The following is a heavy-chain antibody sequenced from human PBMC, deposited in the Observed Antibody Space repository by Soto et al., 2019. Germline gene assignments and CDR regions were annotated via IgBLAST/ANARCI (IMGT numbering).Heavy chain of an antibody. CDR2: ISAYNGNT. Sequence: SVNLSFTASGSTFTSYCISWVQEAPGQGLEWMGWISAYNGNTNDAQKLQGRVTMTTDTSTSTAYMELRSLRSDDTAVYYCARGGIVVVPAAIRYYYYYGMDVRGQGPTVTVSS. CDR3: ARGGIVVVPAAIRYYYYYGMDV. V-gene: IGHV1-18*04. D-gene: IGHD2-2*02. CDR1: GSTFTSYC. J-gene: IGHJ6*02.